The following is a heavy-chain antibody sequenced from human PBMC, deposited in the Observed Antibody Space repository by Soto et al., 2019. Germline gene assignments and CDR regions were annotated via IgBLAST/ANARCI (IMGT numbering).Heavy chain of an antibody. J-gene: IGHJ4*02. CDR1: GYTFTSYA. V-gene: IGHV1-3*01. CDR3: AISSGWYYVSY. D-gene: IGHD6-19*01. CDR2: INAGNGNT. Sequence: QVQLVQSGAEVKKPGASVKVSCKASGYTFTSYAMHWVRQAPGQRLEWMGWINAGNGNTKYSQKFQGRVTITRDTSASTAYMELSSPRSEDTAVYYCAISSGWYYVSYWGQGTLVTVSS.